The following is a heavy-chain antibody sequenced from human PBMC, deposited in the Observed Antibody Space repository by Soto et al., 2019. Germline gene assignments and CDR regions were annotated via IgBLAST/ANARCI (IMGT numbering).Heavy chain of an antibody. CDR2: ISSSSSYI. CDR3: ARAYSGSYYSTH. D-gene: IGHD1-26*01. Sequence: EVQLVESGGGLVKPGGSLRLSCAASGFTFSSYSMNWVRQAPWKGLEWVSSISSSSSYIYYADSVKGRFTISRDNAKNSRYLQMNSLRAEDTAVYSCARAYSGSYYSTHWGQGTLVTVSS. CDR1: GFTFSSYS. J-gene: IGHJ4*02. V-gene: IGHV3-21*01.